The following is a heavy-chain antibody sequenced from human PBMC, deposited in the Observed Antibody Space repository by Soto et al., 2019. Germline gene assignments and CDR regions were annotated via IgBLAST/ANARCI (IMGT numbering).Heavy chain of an antibody. Sequence: GGVPNPSVAPSEFTFGTNNRTGSPQAPGKGLEGVSFLSGSGGGTYYADSVKGRFTISRDNSKNTLYLQMNSLRAEDTAVYYCATLGPARLLASWGQGTLVTVSS. D-gene: IGHD1-26*01. J-gene: IGHJ4*02. CDR2: LSGSGGGT. CDR1: EFTFGTNN. V-gene: IGHV3-23*01. CDR3: ATLGPARLLAS.